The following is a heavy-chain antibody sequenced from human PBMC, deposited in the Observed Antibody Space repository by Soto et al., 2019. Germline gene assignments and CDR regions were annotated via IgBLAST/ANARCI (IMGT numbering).Heavy chain of an antibody. D-gene: IGHD6-6*01. CDR3: ARRFLYSSSSHHYYMDV. Sequence: GGSLRLSCAASGFTFSSYSMNWVRQAPGKGLEWVSSISSSSSYIYYADSVKGRFTISRDNAKNSLYLQMNSLRAEDTAVYYCARRFLYSSSSHHYYMDVWGKGTTVTVSS. CDR2: ISSSSSYI. CDR1: GFTFSSYS. J-gene: IGHJ6*03. V-gene: IGHV3-21*01.